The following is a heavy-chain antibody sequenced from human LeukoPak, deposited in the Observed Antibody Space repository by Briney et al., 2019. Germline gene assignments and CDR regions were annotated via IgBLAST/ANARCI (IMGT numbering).Heavy chain of an antibody. J-gene: IGHJ4*01. CDR3: AKVGGRGCSSTSCHDY. V-gene: IGHV3-30*18. Sequence: GRSLRLSCAASGFTVSSYGMHWVRQAPGKGLEWAAVISYDGSNKYYADSVKGRFTISRDNSKNTLYLQMNSLRAEDTAVYYCAKVGGRGCSSTSCHDYWGHGTLVTVSS. CDR1: GFTVSSYG. CDR2: ISYDGSNK. D-gene: IGHD2-2*01.